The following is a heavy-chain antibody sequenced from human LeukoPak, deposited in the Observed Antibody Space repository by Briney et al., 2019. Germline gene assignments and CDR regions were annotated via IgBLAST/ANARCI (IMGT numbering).Heavy chain of an antibody. Sequence: SETLSLTCTVSGGSISGHYWSWIRRPPAKGLEGGGYVYYSGETNYNPSLKSRVTISVDTSKHQFSLKLTSVTAADTAVYYCARLQGDSTAIFDYWGQGTLVTVSS. V-gene: IGHV4-59*11. CDR2: VYYSGET. CDR3: ARLQGDSTAIFDY. J-gene: IGHJ4*02. D-gene: IGHD2-21*01. CDR1: GGSISGHY.